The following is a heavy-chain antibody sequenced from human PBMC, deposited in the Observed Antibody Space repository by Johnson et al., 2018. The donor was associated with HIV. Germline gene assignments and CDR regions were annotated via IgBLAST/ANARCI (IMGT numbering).Heavy chain of an antibody. J-gene: IGHJ3*02. D-gene: IGHD1-26*01. CDR3: ARDQGGGATIVGSGAFDI. V-gene: IGHV3-20*04. CDR1: GFTFDDYG. CDR2: INWNGGST. Sequence: VQLVESGGGVVRPGGSLRLSCAASGFTFDDYGMSWVRQAPGKGLEWVSGINWNGGSTGDADSVKGRVTISRDNAKNSLYLQMRILRAEYTPLYYRARDQGGGATIVGSGAFDIWGQGTMVTVSS.